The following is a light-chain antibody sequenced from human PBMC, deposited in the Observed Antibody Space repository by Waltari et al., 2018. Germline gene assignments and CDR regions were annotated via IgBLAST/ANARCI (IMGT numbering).Light chain of an antibody. V-gene: IGLV1-40*01. CDR3: QSHDPGLSGSKV. CDR2: GNN. CDR1: SSNIGAGYD. J-gene: IGLJ3*02. Sequence: QSVLTQPPSVSGAPGQRVTIPCTGSSSNIGAGYDVPWYKQLPGKAPKLLIYGNNNRPSGVPDRVSGSKSGTSASLAITGLQPDDEADYYCQSHDPGLSGSKVFGGGTKLTVL.